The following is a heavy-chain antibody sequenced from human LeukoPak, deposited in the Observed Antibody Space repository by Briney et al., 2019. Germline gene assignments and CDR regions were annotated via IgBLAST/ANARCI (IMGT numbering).Heavy chain of an antibody. Sequence: ASVKVSCKASGGTFSSYAISWVRQAPGQGLEWMGGIIPIFGTANYARKFQGRVTITTDESTSTAYMELSSLRSEDTAVYYCAGGVRNYYYMDVWGKGTTVTVSS. CDR2: IIPIFGTA. V-gene: IGHV1-69*05. CDR3: AGGVRNYYYMDV. J-gene: IGHJ6*03. D-gene: IGHD3-10*01. CDR1: GGTFSSYA.